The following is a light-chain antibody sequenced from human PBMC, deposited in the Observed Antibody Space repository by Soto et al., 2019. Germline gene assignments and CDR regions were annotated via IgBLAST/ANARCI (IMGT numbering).Light chain of an antibody. CDR2: AAS. CDR3: QNYNSVPLT. J-gene: IGKJ4*01. CDR1: QDISHY. Sequence: GDRVTITCRASQDISHYLAWYQQKPGKVPKFLIYAASALQPGVPSRFSGSGSGTDFTLTISSLQPEDVATYYCQNYNSVPLTFGGGTKVEI. V-gene: IGKV1-27*01.